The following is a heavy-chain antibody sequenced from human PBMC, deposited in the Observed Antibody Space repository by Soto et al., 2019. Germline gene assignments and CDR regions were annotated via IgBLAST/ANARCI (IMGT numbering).Heavy chain of an antibody. CDR3: VMITFGGVIVDFDY. J-gene: IGHJ4*02. Sequence: QVQLVQSGAEVKKPGASVKVSCKASGYTFSSYDINWVRQATGQGLEWMGWMNPNSGNTGYAQKFQGRVTMTRNTSISTAYMELSSLRSEDTAVYYCVMITFGGVIVDFDYWGQGTLVTVSS. CDR1: GYTFSSYD. CDR2: MNPNSGNT. V-gene: IGHV1-8*01. D-gene: IGHD3-16*02.